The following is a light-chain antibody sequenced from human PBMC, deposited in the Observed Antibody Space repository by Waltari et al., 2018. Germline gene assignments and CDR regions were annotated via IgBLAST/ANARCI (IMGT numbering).Light chain of an antibody. Sequence: DIQMTQSPSSLSASVGDRVTITCRASQTLFSYLNWFQQTPGKAPELLIFSASALQSGVPSRFSGSGSGTNFTLTISSLRPEDFATYYCQQSYSAPPMYTFGQGTKLELK. CDR2: SAS. CDR1: QTLFSY. J-gene: IGKJ2*01. V-gene: IGKV1-39*01. CDR3: QQSYSAPPMYT.